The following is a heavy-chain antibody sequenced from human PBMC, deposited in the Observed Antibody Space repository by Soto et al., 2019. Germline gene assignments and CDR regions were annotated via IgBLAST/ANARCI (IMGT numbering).Heavy chain of an antibody. J-gene: IGHJ6*02. CDR1: GGSISSSSYY. CDR3: AVDRSSYGMDV. CDR2: IYYSGST. V-gene: IGHV4-39*01. D-gene: IGHD6-19*01. Sequence: SETLSLTCTVSGGSISSSSYYWCWIRQPPGKGLEWIGSIYYSGSTYYNPSLKSRVTISVDTSKNQFSLKLSSVTAADTAVYYCAVDRSSYGMDVWGQGTTVTVSS.